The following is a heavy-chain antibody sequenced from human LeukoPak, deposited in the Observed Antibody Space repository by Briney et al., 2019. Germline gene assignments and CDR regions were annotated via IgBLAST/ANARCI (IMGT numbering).Heavy chain of an antibody. V-gene: IGHV4-39*01. CDR1: GGSISSSIYY. CDR2: IYYSGST. Sequence: SETLSLTCTVSGGSISSSIYYWGWIRQPPGKGLEWIGSIYYSGSTYYNPSLKSRVTISVDTSKNQFSLKLSSVTAADTAVYYCARGSITMIVVVPFDYWGQGTLVTVSS. D-gene: IGHD3-22*01. CDR3: ARGSITMIVVVPFDY. J-gene: IGHJ4*02.